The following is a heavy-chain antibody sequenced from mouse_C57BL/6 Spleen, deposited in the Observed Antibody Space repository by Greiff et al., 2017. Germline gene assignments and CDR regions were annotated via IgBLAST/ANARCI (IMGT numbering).Heavy chain of an antibody. D-gene: IGHD2-5*01. CDR2: IYPGDGDT. Sequence: QVQLQQSGPELVKPGASVKISCKASGYAFSSSWMHWVKQRPGKGLEWIGRIYPGDGDTNYNGKFKGKATLTADKSSSTAYMQRSSLTSEDSAVYFCAREDYSNYKLPYYFDYWGQGTTLTVSS. CDR1: GYAFSSSW. V-gene: IGHV1-82*01. J-gene: IGHJ2*01. CDR3: AREDYSNYKLPYYFDY.